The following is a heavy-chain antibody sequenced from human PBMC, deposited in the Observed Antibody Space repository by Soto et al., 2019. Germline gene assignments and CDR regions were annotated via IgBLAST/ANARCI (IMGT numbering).Heavy chain of an antibody. CDR3: RRSSRYSTDV. CDR1: GDSIRSSSY. J-gene: IGHJ6*02. Sequence: SETLSLTCTVSGDSIRSSSYWGWIRQPPGKGLEWIGSIYSTGNTYYNPSLNSQVTISVDTSKNQFSLNVISVTAADTSVYYCRRSSRYSTDVWGQGTTVTVSS. CDR2: IYSTGNT. D-gene: IGHD6-13*01. V-gene: IGHV4-39*01.